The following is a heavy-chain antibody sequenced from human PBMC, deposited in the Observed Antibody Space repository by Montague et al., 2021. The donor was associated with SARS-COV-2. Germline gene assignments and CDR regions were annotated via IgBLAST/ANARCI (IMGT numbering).Heavy chain of an antibody. CDR1: GFSFSNYA. Sequence: SLRPSCAASGFSFSNYAMNWVRQAPGRGLEWVSSISGSGGTTYYADSVEGRFMISRDNSKKTLYLQMNSLRAEDTAVYYCAKEGRDYYASGSYYTRLGWFDSWGQGTLVTVSS. J-gene: IGHJ5*01. D-gene: IGHD3-10*01. CDR2: ISGSGGTT. CDR3: AKEGRDYYASGSYYTRLGWFDS. V-gene: IGHV3-23*01.